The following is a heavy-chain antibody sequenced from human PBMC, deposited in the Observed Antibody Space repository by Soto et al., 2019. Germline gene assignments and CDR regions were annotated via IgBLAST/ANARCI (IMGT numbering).Heavy chain of an antibody. J-gene: IGHJ6*02. V-gene: IGHV4-39*01. CDR3: ARLLFWSGYSGKGYYYYGMDV. CDR2: IYYSGST. D-gene: IGHD3-3*01. Sequence: PSETLSLTCTVSGGSISSSSYYWGWIRQPPGKWLEWIGSIYYSGSTYYNPSLKSRVTISVDTSKNQFSLKLSSVTAADTAVYYCARLLFWSGYSGKGYYYYGMDVWGQGTTVTVYS. CDR1: GGSISSSSYY.